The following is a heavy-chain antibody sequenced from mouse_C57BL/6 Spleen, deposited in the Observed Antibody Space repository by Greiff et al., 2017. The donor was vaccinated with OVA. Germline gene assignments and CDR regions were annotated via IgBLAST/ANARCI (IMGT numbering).Heavy chain of an antibody. CDR3: TRGSNYEGGAMDY. CDR2: IDPETGGT. J-gene: IGHJ4*01. D-gene: IGHD2-5*01. V-gene: IGHV1-15*01. CDR1: GYTFTDYE. Sequence: QVQLKESGAELVRPGASVTLSCKASGYTFTDYEMHWVKQTPVHGLEWIGAIDPETGGTAYNQKFKGKATLTADKSSSTAYMELRSLTSEDSAVYYCTRGSNYEGGAMDYWGQGTSVTVSS.